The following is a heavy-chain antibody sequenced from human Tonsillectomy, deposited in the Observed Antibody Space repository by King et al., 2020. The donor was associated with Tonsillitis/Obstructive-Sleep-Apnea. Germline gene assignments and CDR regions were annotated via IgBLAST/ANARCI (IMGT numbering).Heavy chain of an antibody. CDR2: IYSGGST. V-gene: IGHV3-66*01. Sequence: VQLVESGGGLVQPGGSLRLSCAASGFTVSSNYMSWVRQAPGKGLEWVSVIYSGGSTYYADSVKGRFTISRDNSKNTLYLQTNSLRAEDTAVYYCASEGYSSSWYESYYYMDVWGKGTTVTVSS. D-gene: IGHD6-13*01. CDR3: ASEGYSSSWYESYYYMDV. J-gene: IGHJ6*03. CDR1: GFTVSSNY.